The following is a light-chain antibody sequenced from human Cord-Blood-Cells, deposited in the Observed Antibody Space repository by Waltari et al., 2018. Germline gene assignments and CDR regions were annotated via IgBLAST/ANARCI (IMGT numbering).Light chain of an antibody. CDR3: QQYNNWPPWT. CDR2: GAS. J-gene: IGKJ1*01. CDR1: QSVSSN. V-gene: IGKV3-15*01. Sequence: IVITPSPATLSVSPGERATLTCRASQSVSSNLAWYQQKPGQAPSLLIYGASTSATGIPAGFSGSASGLDFTLTNSSLQSEDFAVYYCQQYNNWPPWTFGQGTKVEIK.